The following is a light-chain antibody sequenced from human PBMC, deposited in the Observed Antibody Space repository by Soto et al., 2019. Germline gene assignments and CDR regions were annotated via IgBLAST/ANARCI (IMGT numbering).Light chain of an antibody. V-gene: IGKV3-20*01. J-gene: IGKJ1*01. CDR3: QQYGSSWT. Sequence: EIVLTQSPGTLSLSPGETATLSCRASQSLTSSYLAWYQHKPGQAPRLLIYGVSSRATGIPDRFSGSGFATDFTLIISRLEPEDFAVYYCQQYGSSWTFGQGTKVEIK. CDR1: QSLTSSY. CDR2: GVS.